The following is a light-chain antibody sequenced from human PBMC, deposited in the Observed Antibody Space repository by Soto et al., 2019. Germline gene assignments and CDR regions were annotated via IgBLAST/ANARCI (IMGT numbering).Light chain of an antibody. CDR3: QSYDRSLSDHV. Sequence: QSVLTQPHSVSGSPGQSVTISCTGTTSDVGRYNYVSWYQHHPGKAPKLVVYDVFKRPSGVPDRFSGSKSDTSASLAITGLQAEDEADYYCQSYDRSLSDHVFGTGTKVTVL. J-gene: IGLJ1*01. V-gene: IGLV2-11*01. CDR2: DVF. CDR1: TSDVGRYNY.